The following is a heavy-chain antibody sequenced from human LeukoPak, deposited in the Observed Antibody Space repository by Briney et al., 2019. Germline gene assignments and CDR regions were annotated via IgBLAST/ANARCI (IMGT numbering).Heavy chain of an antibody. Sequence: PSETLSLTCTVSGGSIKSNYWSWIRQPPGKGLEWIGYGYYSGSTNYNPSLKSRDTISLDTSKSQFSLKLSSVTTADTAVYYCAREGDPGSGYNYGNWLDPWGQGTLVTVSS. CDR1: GGSIKSNY. J-gene: IGHJ5*02. D-gene: IGHD5-12*01. V-gene: IGHV4-59*01. CDR3: AREGDPGSGYNYGNWLDP. CDR2: GYYSGST.